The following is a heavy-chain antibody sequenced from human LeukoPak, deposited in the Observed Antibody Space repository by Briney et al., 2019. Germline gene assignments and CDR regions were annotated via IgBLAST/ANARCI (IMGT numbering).Heavy chain of an antibody. D-gene: IGHD6-13*01. CDR2: IYYSGST. CDR3: GRSIAGLFDY. Sequence: PSETLSLTCTVSGGSISISSYYWDWIRQPPGKGLEWIGSIYYSGSTYYNPSLKSRVTISVDTSKNQFSLKLSSVTAADTAVYYCGRSIAGLFDYWGQGTLVTVSS. V-gene: IGHV4-39*01. J-gene: IGHJ4*02. CDR1: GGSISISSYY.